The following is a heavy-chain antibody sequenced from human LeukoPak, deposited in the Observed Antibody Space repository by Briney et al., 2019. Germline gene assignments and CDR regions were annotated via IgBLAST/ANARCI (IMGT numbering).Heavy chain of an antibody. CDR2: INYSGNT. CDR3: AREGRQDYVYFDC. CDR1: DDSISSYY. J-gene: IGHJ4*02. D-gene: IGHD4-17*01. V-gene: IGHV4-59*01. Sequence: SETLSLTCTVSDDSISSYYWSWIRQPPGKGLEWMGYINYSGNTNYNPSLKSRVTISVDTSKNQFSLRLTSVTAADTAVYYCAREGRQDYVYFDCWGQGTLVTVSS.